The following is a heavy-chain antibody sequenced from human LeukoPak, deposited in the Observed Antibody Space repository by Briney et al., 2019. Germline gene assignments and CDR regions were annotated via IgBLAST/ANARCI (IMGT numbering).Heavy chain of an antibody. CDR3: ARTYYYGSGSYTLDY. CDR2: IYYSGST. J-gene: IGHJ4*02. CDR1: GDSISSYY. V-gene: IGHV4-59*08. D-gene: IGHD3-10*01. Sequence: SETLSLTCTVSGDSISSYYWSWIRQPPGKGLEWIGYIYYSGSTNYNPSLKSRVTISVDTSKNQFSLKLSSVTAADTAVYYCARTYYYGSGSYTLDYWGQGTLVTVSS.